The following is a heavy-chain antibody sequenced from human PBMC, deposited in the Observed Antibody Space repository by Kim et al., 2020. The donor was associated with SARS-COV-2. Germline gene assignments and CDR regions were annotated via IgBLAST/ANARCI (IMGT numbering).Heavy chain of an antibody. CDR2: INPNSGGT. Sequence: ASVKVSCKASGYTFTGYYMHWVRQAPGQGLEWMGWINPNSGGTNYAQKFQGRVTMTRDTSISTAYMELSRLRSDDTAVYYCARDSERWDPISRQGRSWFDPWGQGTLVTVSS. D-gene: IGHD1-26*01. J-gene: IGHJ5*02. CDR1: GYTFTGYY. V-gene: IGHV1-2*02. CDR3: ARDSERWDPISRQGRSWFDP.